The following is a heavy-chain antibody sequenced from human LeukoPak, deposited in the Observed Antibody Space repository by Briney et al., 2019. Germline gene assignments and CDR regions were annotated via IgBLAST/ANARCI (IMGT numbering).Heavy chain of an antibody. V-gene: IGHV3-33*08. CDR3: ARGGESRAVAVTGIGY. CDR2: IWYDGSNK. Sequence: GGSLRLSCAASGFTFSSYGMHWVRQAPGKGLEWVAVIWYDGSNKYYADSVKGRFTISRDNSKNTLYLQMNSLRAEDTAVYFCARGGESRAVAVTGIGYWGQGTMVTVSS. J-gene: IGHJ4*02. CDR1: GFTFSSYG. D-gene: IGHD6-19*01.